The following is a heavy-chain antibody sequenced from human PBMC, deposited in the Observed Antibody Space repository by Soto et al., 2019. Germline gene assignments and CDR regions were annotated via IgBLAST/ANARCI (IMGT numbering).Heavy chain of an antibody. CDR3: TREGRPVAYYYMDV. J-gene: IGHJ6*03. CDR2: IRSKAYGGTT. CDR1: GFTFGDYA. V-gene: IGHV3-49*03. Sequence: GSLRLSCTASGFTFGDYAMSWFRQAPGKGLEWVGFIRSKAYGGTTEYAASVKGRFTISRDDSKSIAYLQMNSLKTEDTAVYYCTREGRPVAYYYMDVWGKGTTVTVSS.